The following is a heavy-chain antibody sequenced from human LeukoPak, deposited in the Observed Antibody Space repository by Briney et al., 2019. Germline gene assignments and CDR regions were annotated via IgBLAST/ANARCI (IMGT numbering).Heavy chain of an antibody. Sequence: ASVKVSCKASGYTFTSYGISWVRQAPGQGLEWMGWISAYNGNTNYAQKLQGRVTMTTDTSTSTAYMELRSLRSDDTAVYYCARDGKGYCSGGSCYSWFDPWGQGTLVTVSS. CDR1: GYTFTSYG. D-gene: IGHD2-15*01. CDR3: ARDGKGYCSGGSCYSWFDP. J-gene: IGHJ5*02. V-gene: IGHV1-18*01. CDR2: ISAYNGNT.